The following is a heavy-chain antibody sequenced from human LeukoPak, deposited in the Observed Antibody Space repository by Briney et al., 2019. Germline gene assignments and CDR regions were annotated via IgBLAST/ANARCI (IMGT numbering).Heavy chain of an antibody. V-gene: IGHV3-53*01. Sequence: GGSLRLSCTVSGFTVSSNSMSWVRQAPGKGLEWVSFIYSDNTHYSDSVKGRFTISRDNSKNTLYLQMNSLRAEDTAVYYCARAVVNLFYYYMDVWGKGTTVTISS. CDR3: ARAVVNLFYYYMDV. CDR2: IYSDNT. D-gene: IGHD3-22*01. J-gene: IGHJ6*03. CDR1: GFTVSSNS.